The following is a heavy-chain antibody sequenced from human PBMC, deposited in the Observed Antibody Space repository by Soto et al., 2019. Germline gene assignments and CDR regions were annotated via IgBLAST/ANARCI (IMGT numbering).Heavy chain of an antibody. Sequence: GGSLRLSCAASGFTFSSYAMHWVRQAPGKGLEWVAVISYDGSNKYYADSVKGRFTISRDNSKNTLYLQMNSLRAEDTAVYYCARDLLQAIHCSSTSCNPMYYYGMDVWGQGTTVTVSS. D-gene: IGHD2-2*01. CDR2: ISYDGSNK. V-gene: IGHV3-30-3*01. J-gene: IGHJ6*02. CDR3: ARDLLQAIHCSSTSCNPMYYYGMDV. CDR1: GFTFSSYA.